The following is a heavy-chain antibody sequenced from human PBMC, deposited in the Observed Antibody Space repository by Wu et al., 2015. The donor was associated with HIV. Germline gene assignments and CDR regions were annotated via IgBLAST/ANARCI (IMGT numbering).Heavy chain of an antibody. CDR3: ARDRRSTVTTGWFDP. CDR1: GYTFTGHY. CDR2: IIPIFGTA. J-gene: IGHJ5*02. D-gene: IGHD4-17*01. Sequence: QVQLIQSGAEVKKPGASVKVSCKASGYTFTGHYMHWVRQAPGQGLEWMGGIIPIFGTANYAQKFQGRVTITTDESTSTAYMELSSLRSEDTAVYYCARDRRSTVTTGWFDPWGQGTLVTVSS. V-gene: IGHV1-69*01.